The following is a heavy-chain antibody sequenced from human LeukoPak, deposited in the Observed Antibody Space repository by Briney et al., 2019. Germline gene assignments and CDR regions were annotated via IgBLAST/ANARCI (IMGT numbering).Heavy chain of an antibody. CDR2: IYLDGSRA. J-gene: IGHJ4*02. Sequence: GGSLRLSCAVSGFTFSNYWMSWARQSPGKGLEWVANIYLDGSRAYYVDSVKGRFTISRDNAKNSLYLQMNSLRAEDMALYYCAKDNGAYSSSIDYWGQGTLVTVSS. V-gene: IGHV3-7*03. D-gene: IGHD6-6*01. CDR1: GFTFSNYW. CDR3: AKDNGAYSSSIDY.